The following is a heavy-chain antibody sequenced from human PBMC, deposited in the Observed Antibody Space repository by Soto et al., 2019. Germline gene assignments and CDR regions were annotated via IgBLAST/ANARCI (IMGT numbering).Heavy chain of an antibody. CDR2: IRSKANSYAT. CDR3: TSLHIVSLTAGKGMES. D-gene: IGHD2-2*01. Sequence: PGGSLRLSCAASGFTFSGSPIPWVRQASWKGLEAVGRIRSKANSYATASAASVKGPFTISRDDSKNTAYLQMNRLKTEGSSLYYCTSLHIVSLTAGKGMESLGQGTTVPLCS. J-gene: IGHJ6*01. V-gene: IGHV3-73*01. CDR1: GFTFSGSP.